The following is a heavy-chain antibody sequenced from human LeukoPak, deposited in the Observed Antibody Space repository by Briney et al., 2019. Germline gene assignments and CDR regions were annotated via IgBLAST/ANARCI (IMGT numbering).Heavy chain of an antibody. D-gene: IGHD5-18*01. CDR1: GFTFSSYA. J-gene: IGHJ4*02. Sequence: GGSLRLSCAASGFTFSSYAMSWVRQAPGKGLEWVSAISGSGGSTYYADSVKGRFTISRDNSKNTLYLQMDSLRVEDTAVYYCARSARDSEYTNMDYWGQGTLVTVSS. V-gene: IGHV3-23*01. CDR2: ISGSGGST. CDR3: ARSARDSEYTNMDY.